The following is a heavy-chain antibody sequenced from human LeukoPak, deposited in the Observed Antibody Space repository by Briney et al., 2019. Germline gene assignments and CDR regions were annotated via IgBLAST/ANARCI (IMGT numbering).Heavy chain of an antibody. CDR2: IHISGKT. Sequence: PSETLSLTCTVSGASITDYYWSWIRQTPEMGLEYIGYIHISGKTYNKPSLKGRVTVSLDTSQNQFSLKLTSVTAADTAVYFCARHLGEGTYPMDRWGQGILVTVSS. CDR1: GASITDYY. CDR3: ARHLGEGTYPMDR. V-gene: IGHV4-59*08. J-gene: IGHJ5*02. D-gene: IGHD1-26*01.